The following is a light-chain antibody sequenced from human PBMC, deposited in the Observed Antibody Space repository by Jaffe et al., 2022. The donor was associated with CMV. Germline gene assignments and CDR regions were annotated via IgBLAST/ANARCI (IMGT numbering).Light chain of an antibody. J-gene: IGKJ4*01. CDR2: AAS. CDR3: QRHNTYPLT. V-gene: IGKV1-9*01. Sequence: DIQLTQSPSFLSASVGDRVTITCRASQGIGSYLAWYQQKPGTAPKLLIYAASTLQSGVPSRFSGSGSGTEFTLTISSLQPEDFATYYCQRHNTYPLTFGGGTKVEIK. CDR1: QGIGSY.